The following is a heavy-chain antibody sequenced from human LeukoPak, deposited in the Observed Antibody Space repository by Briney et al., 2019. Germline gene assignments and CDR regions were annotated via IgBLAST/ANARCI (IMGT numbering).Heavy chain of an antibody. Sequence: SETLSLTCTVSGGSITNGGYYWSWIRQPAGKGLEWIGRIYTTGNTNYNPSLKSRVTISLDTSKNQFSLKLSSVTAADTAVYYCARVTNPRYYYDSSGYYLDYWGQGTLVTVSS. CDR2: IYTTGNT. D-gene: IGHD3-22*01. CDR1: GGSITNGGYY. CDR3: ARVTNPRYYYDSSGYYLDY. J-gene: IGHJ4*02. V-gene: IGHV4-61*02.